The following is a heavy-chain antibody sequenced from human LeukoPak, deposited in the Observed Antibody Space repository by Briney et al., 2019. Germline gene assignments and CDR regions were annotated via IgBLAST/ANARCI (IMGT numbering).Heavy chain of an antibody. CDR2: TSSSDDGK. V-gene: IGHV3-23*01. Sequence: PSETLSLTCSVSGDSIIGYYWGWIRQPPGKGLEWVSATSSSDDGKYYADSVRGRFTISRDNSRNTMYLQMNSLRAEDAAVYYCAKAPVTSCRGAFCYPFDSWGQGTLVTVSS. CDR1: GDSIIGYY. CDR3: AKAPVTSCRGAFCYPFDS. D-gene: IGHD2-15*01. J-gene: IGHJ4*02.